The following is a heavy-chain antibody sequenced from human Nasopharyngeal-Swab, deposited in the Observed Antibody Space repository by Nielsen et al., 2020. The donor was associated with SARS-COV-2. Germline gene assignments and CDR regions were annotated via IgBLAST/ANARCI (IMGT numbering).Heavy chain of an antibody. D-gene: IGHD3-3*01. V-gene: IGHV4-4*07. Sequence: SETLSLTCTVSGGSISRYYWSWIRQPAGKGLEWIGRIYTSGSTNYNPSLKSRVTMSVDTSKNQFSLKLSSVTAADTAVYYCARATYYDFWSGPDYYYYGMDVWGQGTTVTVSS. CDR3: ARATYYDFWSGPDYYYYGMDV. J-gene: IGHJ6*02. CDR1: GGSISRYY. CDR2: IYTSGST.